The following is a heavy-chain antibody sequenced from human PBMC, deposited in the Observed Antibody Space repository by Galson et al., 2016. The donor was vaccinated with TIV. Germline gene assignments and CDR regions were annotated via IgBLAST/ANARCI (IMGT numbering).Heavy chain of an antibody. J-gene: IGHJ4*02. CDR2: IFPRDSDT. CDR3: ARRRETDLQDFVWSLAPRTNVYDF. Sequence: QSGAEVKKPGESLKISCKGFGYSFTSYWIGWVRQMPGKGLESVGIIFPRDSDTRYRPSFQGQVTISADRSTNTAYLHWNSLRTSDTAIYYCARRRETDLQDFVWSLAPRTNVYDFWGQGTLGTVSP. D-gene: IGHD3-9*01. V-gene: IGHV5-51*01. CDR1: GYSFTSYW.